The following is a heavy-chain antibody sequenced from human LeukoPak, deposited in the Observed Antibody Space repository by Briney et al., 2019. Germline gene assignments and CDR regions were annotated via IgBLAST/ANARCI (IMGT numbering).Heavy chain of an antibody. V-gene: IGHV1-46*01. CDR2: SNPSGGST. CDR1: GYTFTSYY. D-gene: IGHD4-17*01. J-gene: IGHJ4*02. CDR3: ARYGDYTNFDY. Sequence: ASVTVSCKASGYTFTSYYKHWVRQAPGQGLEWMGISNPSGGSTTYAQKFQGRVTMTRDTSTSTVYMELSSLRSEDTAVYYCARYGDYTNFDYWGQGTLVTASS.